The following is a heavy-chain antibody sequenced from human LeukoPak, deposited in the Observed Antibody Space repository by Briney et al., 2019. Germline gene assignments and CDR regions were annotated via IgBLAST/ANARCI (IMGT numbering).Heavy chain of an antibody. D-gene: IGHD3-10*01. V-gene: IGHV3-7*03. CDR1: GFTFSSYW. J-gene: IGHJ4*02. CDR2: MRQDGNEK. Sequence: GGSLRLSCVASGFTFSSYWMSWVRQAPGKGLEWVANMRQDGNEKYYVDSVKGRFTISRDNVENSLYLQMNSLSAEDTAVYYCAKDQGPYRSGSYYPPGFDYWGQGTLVTVSS. CDR3: AKDQGPYRSGSYYPPGFDY.